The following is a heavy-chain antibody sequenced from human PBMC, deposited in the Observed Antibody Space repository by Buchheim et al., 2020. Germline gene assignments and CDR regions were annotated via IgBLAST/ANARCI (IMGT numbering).Heavy chain of an antibody. CDR2: IYYSGST. D-gene: IGHD3-3*01. CDR3: ARADFWSGYPPQNWFDP. CDR1: GGPISSGGYY. V-gene: IGHV4-31*03. Sequence: QVQLQESGPGLVKPSQTLSLTCTVSGGPISSGGYYWSWIRQHPGKGLEWIGYIYYSGSTYYNPSLKSRVTISVDTSKDQSSLKLSSVTAADTAVYYCARADFWSGYPPQNWFDPWGQGTL. J-gene: IGHJ5*02.